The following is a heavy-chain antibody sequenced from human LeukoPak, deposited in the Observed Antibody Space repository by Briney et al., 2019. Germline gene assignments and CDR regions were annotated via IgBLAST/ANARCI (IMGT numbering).Heavy chain of an antibody. CDR2: IYPHDSDT. J-gene: IGHJ5*02. Sequence: GESLKISCKGSGYSFTNYWIGWVRQMPGKGLEWMGIIYPHDSDTRYSPSFQGQVTISADKSISTAYLQWSSLKASDTAMYYCARHSLGSQYYYGSGSNNWFDPWGQGTLVTVSS. CDR3: ARHSLGSQYYYGSGSNNWFDP. CDR1: GYSFTNYW. D-gene: IGHD3-10*01. V-gene: IGHV5-51*01.